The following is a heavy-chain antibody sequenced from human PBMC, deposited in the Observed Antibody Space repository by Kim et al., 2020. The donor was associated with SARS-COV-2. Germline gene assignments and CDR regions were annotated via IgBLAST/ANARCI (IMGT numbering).Heavy chain of an antibody. D-gene: IGHD5-18*01. CDR2: IYPGDSDT. J-gene: IGHJ2*01. V-gene: IGHV5-51*01. CDR3: ARQGYSYGRLYWHFDL. CDR1: GYTFTSYW. Sequence: GESLKISCKGSGYTFTSYWIGWVRQMPGKGLEWMGIIYPGDSDTRYSPSFEGQVTISVDKSISTAYLQWSSLKASDTAMYYCARQGYSYGRLYWHFDLWGRGTLVTVSS.